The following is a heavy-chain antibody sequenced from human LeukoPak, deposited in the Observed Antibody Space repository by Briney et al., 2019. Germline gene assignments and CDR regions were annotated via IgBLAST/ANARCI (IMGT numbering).Heavy chain of an antibody. D-gene: IGHD2/OR15-2a*01. CDR2: INPHSGDT. CDR3: ATSGPDFLPVSPLLDY. Sequence: ASVKVSCKASGYTFTGYYLHWVRQAPGQGLEWMGWINPHSGDTEYAQKFQGRVTMTRDTFISTAYLELSRSKSDDTAVYYCATSGPDFLPVSPLLDYWGQGTLVTVSS. CDR1: GYTFTGYY. J-gene: IGHJ4*02. V-gene: IGHV1-2*02.